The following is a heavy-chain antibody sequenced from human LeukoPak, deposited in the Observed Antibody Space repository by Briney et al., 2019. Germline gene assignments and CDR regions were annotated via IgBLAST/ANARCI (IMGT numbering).Heavy chain of an antibody. J-gene: IGHJ4*02. CDR3: ARELSGY. CDR1: GFTFRSYA. CDR2: ISYDGSNK. D-gene: IGHD3-10*01. Sequence: GGSLRLSCAASGFTFRSYAMHWVRQAPGKGLEWVAVISYDGSNKYYADSVKGRFTISRDNSKNTLYLQMNSLRAEDTAVYYCARELSGYWGQGTLVTVSS. V-gene: IGHV3-30*04.